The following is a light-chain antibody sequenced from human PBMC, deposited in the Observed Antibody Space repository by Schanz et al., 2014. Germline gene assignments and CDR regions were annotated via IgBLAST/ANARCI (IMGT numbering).Light chain of an antibody. J-gene: IGLJ1*01. Sequence: QSALTQPASVSGSPGQSITISCTGTSSDVGGYNYVSWYQQHPGKAPKLMIYDVNNRPSGVSNRFSGSKSGNTASLTVSGLQAEDEADYCCSSYAGSNNPGVFGTGTKLTVL. V-gene: IGLV2-14*01. CDR1: SSDVGGYNY. CDR2: DVN. CDR3: SSYAGSNNPGV.